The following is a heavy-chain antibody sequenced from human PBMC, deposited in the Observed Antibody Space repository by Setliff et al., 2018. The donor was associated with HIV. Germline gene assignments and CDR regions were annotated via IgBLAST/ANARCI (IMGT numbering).Heavy chain of an antibody. CDR2: IYASGSI. V-gene: IGHV4-4*08. Sequence: SETLSLTCTVSGGSISSHCWSWIRQSPGKALEWIGYIYASGSIIYNPSLKSRVTISVDTSKKQFSLNLSSVTATDTAVYYCARPRLGGTPMDRDAFDIWDQGTMVTVSS. CDR3: ARPRLGGTPMDRDAFDI. D-gene: IGHD5-18*01. CDR1: GGSISSHC. J-gene: IGHJ3*02.